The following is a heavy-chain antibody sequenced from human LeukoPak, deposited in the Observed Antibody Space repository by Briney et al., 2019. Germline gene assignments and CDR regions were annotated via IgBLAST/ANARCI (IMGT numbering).Heavy chain of an antibody. J-gene: IGHJ4*02. D-gene: IGHD3-10*01. CDR1: GFTFSSYE. CDR3: ARAVRGIMITYRVFDY. Sequence: GGSLRLSCAASGFTFSSYEMNWVRQAPGKGLEWVSYISSSSSTIYYADSVKGRFTISRDNAKNSLFLQMNRLRAEDTAVYYCARAVRGIMITYRVFDYWGQGTLVTVSS. CDR2: ISSSSSTI. V-gene: IGHV3-48*03.